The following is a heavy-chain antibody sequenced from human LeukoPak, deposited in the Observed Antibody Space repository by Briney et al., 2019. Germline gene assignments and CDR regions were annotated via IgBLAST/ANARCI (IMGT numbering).Heavy chain of an antibody. CDR3: ARDRDGSGWHDY. CDR1: GFTFSSYT. Sequence: GGSLRLSCAASGFTFSSYTMDWVRQAPGKGLEWVSSISSSSSYIYFADSVKGRFTSSRDNAKNSLYLQMNSLRAEDTAVYYCARDRDGSGWHDYWGQGTLVTVSS. CDR2: ISSSSSYI. D-gene: IGHD6-19*01. J-gene: IGHJ4*02. V-gene: IGHV3-21*01.